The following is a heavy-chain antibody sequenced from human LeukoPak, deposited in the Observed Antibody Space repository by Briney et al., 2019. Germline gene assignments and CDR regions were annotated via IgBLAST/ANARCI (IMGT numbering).Heavy chain of an antibody. CDR3: ARGGSADSFDY. D-gene: IGHD2-21*01. J-gene: IGHJ4*02. Sequence: GGSLRLSCAASGFTFSSYWMHWVRQAPGKGLVWVSRINSDGSSTSYADSVKGRFTISRDNAKNSLYLQMNSLRAEDTAVYYCARGGSADSFDYWGQGTLVTVSS. CDR1: GFTFSSYW. CDR2: INSDGSST. V-gene: IGHV3-74*01.